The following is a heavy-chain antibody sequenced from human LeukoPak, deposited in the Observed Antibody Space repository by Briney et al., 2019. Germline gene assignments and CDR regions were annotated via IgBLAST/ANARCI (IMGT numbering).Heavy chain of an antibody. J-gene: IGHJ4*02. Sequence: PGGSLRLSCAASRFNFIDYYMTWIRQAPGKGLEWVSSISSSGSTIDYADSVKGRFTISRDNSKNTVYLQMNSLRAEDTAVYHCARSFRRDRYYFDYWAREPWSPSPQ. V-gene: IGHV3-11*04. CDR1: RFNFIDYY. CDR3: ARSFRRDRYYFDY. CDR2: ISSSGSTI.